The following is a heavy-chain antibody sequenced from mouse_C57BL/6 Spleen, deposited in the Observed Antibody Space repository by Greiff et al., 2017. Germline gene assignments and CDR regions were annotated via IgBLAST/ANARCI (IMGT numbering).Heavy chain of an antibody. Sequence: VQLQQPGAELVMPGASVKLSCKASGYTFTSYWMHWVKQRPGQGLEWIGEIDPSDSYTNYNQKFKGKSTLTVDKSSSTAYMQLRSLTSEDSAVYYCARSDYGSPLAYWGQGTLVTVSA. CDR3: ARSDYGSPLAY. J-gene: IGHJ3*01. V-gene: IGHV1-69*01. D-gene: IGHD1-1*01. CDR1: GYTFTSYW. CDR2: IDPSDSYT.